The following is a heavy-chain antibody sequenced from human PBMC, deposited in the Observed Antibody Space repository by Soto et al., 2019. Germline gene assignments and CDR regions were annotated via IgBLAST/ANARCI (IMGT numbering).Heavy chain of an antibody. V-gene: IGHV4-30-2*01. CDR3: ARAHYGGYGYGMDG. CDR1: GGSISSGGYS. Sequence: QLQLQESGSGLVKPSQTLSLTCAVSGGSISSGGYSWSWIRQPPGKGLEWIGYIYHSGSTYYNPSLKSRVILSVDRSKNQSSRKLSSVTAAETAVDYCARAHYGGYGYGMDGGGQGTTVTVSS. CDR2: IYHSGST. D-gene: IGHD4-17*01. J-gene: IGHJ6*02.